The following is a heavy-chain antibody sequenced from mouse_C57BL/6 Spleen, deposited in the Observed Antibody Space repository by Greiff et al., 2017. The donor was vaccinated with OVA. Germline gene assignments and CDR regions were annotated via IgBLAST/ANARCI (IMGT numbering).Heavy chain of an antibody. CDR3: ARRGYSNYDY. D-gene: IGHD2-5*01. J-gene: IGHJ2*01. Sequence: VQLQQSGPELVKPGASVKISCKASGYTFTDYYMNWVKQSHGQSLEWIGDINPNNGGTSYNQKFKGKATLTVDKSSSTAYMELRSLTSEDSAVYYCARRGYSNYDYWGQGTTLTVSS. V-gene: IGHV1-26*01. CDR1: GYTFTDYY. CDR2: INPNNGGT.